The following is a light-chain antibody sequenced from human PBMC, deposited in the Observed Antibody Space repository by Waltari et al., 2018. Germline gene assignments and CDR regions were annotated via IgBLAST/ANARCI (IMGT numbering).Light chain of an antibody. CDR2: WAA. J-gene: IGKJ1*01. Sequence: DIVMTQSPDSLAVSLGERATINCKSSQRVLYSSNNKNYLAWYQQKPVQPPKLLIYWAATRESGVPDRFSGSGSGTDFTLTISSLQAEDVAVYYCQQYYSTPWTFGQGTKVEIK. V-gene: IGKV4-1*01. CDR1: QRVLYSSNNKNY. CDR3: QQYYSTPWT.